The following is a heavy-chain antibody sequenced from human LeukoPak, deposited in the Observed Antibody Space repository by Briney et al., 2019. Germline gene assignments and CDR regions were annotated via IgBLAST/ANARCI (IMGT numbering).Heavy chain of an antibody. Sequence: PSQTLSLTCTVSGGSISSGSYYWSWIRQPAGKGLEWIGRIYTSGSTNYNPSLKSRVTISVDKSKNQLSLKLTSVTAADTAVYYCATDQVVGSTRYSWFDPWGQGTLVTVSS. CDR3: ATDQVVGSTRYSWFDP. V-gene: IGHV4-61*02. CDR2: IYTSGST. J-gene: IGHJ5*02. D-gene: IGHD1-26*01. CDR1: GGSISSGSYY.